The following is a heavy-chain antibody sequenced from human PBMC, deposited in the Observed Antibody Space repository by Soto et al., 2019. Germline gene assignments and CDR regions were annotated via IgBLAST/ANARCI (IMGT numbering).Heavy chain of an antibody. J-gene: IGHJ6*02. CDR3: ARQPTDGNNSGAYGMDV. CDR2: IYYSGST. Sequence: SETLSLTCTFSGGSISSSSYYWGWIRQPPGKGLEWIGSIYYSGSTYYNPSLKSRVTISVDTSKNQFSLILSSVTAADTAVYYCARQPTDGNNSGAYGMDVWGQGTTVTVSS. D-gene: IGHD1-1*01. CDR1: GGSISSSSYY. V-gene: IGHV4-39*01.